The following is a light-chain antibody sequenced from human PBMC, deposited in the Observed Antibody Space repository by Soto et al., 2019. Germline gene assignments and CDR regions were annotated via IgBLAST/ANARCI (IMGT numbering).Light chain of an antibody. V-gene: IGLV2-14*01. J-gene: IGLJ1*01. Sequence: QSVLTQPASVSGSPGQSITISCTGTISDVGGYNYVSWYQQRPGKAPKLMIYEVSNRPSGVSNRFFGSKSGNTASVTISGLQAEDEADYYCSSYTSRGTYVFGTGTKLTVL. CDR3: SSYTSRGTYV. CDR1: ISDVGGYNY. CDR2: EVS.